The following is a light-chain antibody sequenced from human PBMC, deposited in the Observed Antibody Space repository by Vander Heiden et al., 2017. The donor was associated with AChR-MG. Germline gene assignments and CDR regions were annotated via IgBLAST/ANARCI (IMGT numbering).Light chain of an antibody. V-gene: IGLV5-45*03. CDR2: YKSDSDK. CDR1: SGINVATYR. CDR3: LIWHSGPV. J-gene: IGLJ2*01. Sequence: QAVLTQPSSLSASPGASASLPCTLRSGINVATYRIHWYQQKPGSPPQFLLRYKSDSDKHQGSGVPSRFSGSKDDSTNAGILLISGLQSEDEADYYCLIWHSGPVFGGGTKLTVL.